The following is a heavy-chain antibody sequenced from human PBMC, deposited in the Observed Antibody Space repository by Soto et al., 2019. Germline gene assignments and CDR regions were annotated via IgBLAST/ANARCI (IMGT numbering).Heavy chain of an antibody. CDR2: ISSSGNTI. D-gene: IGHD3-22*01. Sequence: RRLSCAASGFLFRNYEMNWVRQAPGKGLEWLSYISSSGNTIYYADSVKGRFTISRDNAKNSLYLEINSLRAEDTAVYYCARDVHFQDSSGYYNPYAFDIWGQGTTVTV. J-gene: IGHJ3*02. CDR1: GFLFRNYE. V-gene: IGHV3-48*03. CDR3: ARDVHFQDSSGYYNPYAFDI.